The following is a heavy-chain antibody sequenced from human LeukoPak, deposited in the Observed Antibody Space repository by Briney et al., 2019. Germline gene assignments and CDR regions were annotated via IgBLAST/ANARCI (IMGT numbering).Heavy chain of an antibody. CDR1: GGSISSGSYY. V-gene: IGHV4-61*02. CDR3: ARDPANPKYYYDSSGIFDY. D-gene: IGHD3-22*01. CDR2: IYASGST. Sequence: SETLSLTCTVSGGSISSGSYYWSWIRQPAGKGLEWIGRIYASGSTNYNPSLKSRVTISVDTSKNQSSLKLSSVTAADTAVYYYARDPANPKYYYDSSGIFDYWGQGTLVTVSS. J-gene: IGHJ4*02.